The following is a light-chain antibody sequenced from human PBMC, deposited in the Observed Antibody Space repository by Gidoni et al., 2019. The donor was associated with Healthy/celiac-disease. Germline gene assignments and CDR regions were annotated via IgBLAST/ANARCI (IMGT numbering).Light chain of an antibody. Sequence: DIQMTQSTSSLSAPVGDRVTIPCRASQSISSYLNWYQQKPGKAPQLLIYAASSLQSGVPSRFSGSGSGTDFTLTISSLQPEDFATYYCQQSYSTPYTFGQGTKLEIK. V-gene: IGKV1-39*01. CDR3: QQSYSTPYT. CDR1: QSISSY. J-gene: IGKJ2*01. CDR2: AAS.